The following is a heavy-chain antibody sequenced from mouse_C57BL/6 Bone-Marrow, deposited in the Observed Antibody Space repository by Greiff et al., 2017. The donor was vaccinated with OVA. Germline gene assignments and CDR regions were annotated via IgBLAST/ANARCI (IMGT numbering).Heavy chain of an antibody. D-gene: IGHD2-3*01. V-gene: IGHV7-1*01. CDR3: ARDATDGYYGAMDY. J-gene: IGHJ4*01. CDR2: SRNKANDYTT. CDR1: GFTFSDFY. Sequence: EVKLMESGGGLVQSGRSLRLSCATSGFTFSDFYMEWVRQAPGKGLEWIAASRNKANDYTTEYSASVKGRFIVSRDTSQSILYLQMNALRAEDTAIYYCARDATDGYYGAMDYWGQGTSVTVSS.